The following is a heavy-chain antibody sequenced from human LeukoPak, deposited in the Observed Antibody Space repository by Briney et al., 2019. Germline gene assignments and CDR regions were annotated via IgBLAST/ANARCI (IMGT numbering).Heavy chain of an antibody. CDR2: ISSSSSYI. V-gene: IGHV3-21*01. D-gene: IGHD3-9*01. J-gene: IGHJ4*02. CDR3: AHIPVRRYFDWLGG. Sequence: GGSLRLSCAASGFTFSSYSMNWVRQAPGKGLEWVSSISSSSSYIYYADSVKGRFTISRDNAKNSPYLQMNSLRAEDTAVYYCAHIPVRRYFDWLGGWGQGTLVTVSS. CDR1: GFTFSSYS.